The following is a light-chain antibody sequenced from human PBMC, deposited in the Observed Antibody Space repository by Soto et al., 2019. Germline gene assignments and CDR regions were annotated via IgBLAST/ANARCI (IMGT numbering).Light chain of an antibody. CDR3: SSYTSSTTLGV. V-gene: IGLV2-14*01. J-gene: IGLJ3*02. CDR2: EVS. CDR1: NSDVGGYDY. Sequence: QSALTQPASVSGSPGQSITISCTVTNSDVGGYDYVSWYQQHPGKAPKLMIYEVSHRPSGVSNRFSGSRSGNTASLTISGLQAEDEADYYCSSYTSSTTLGVFGGGTKLTVL.